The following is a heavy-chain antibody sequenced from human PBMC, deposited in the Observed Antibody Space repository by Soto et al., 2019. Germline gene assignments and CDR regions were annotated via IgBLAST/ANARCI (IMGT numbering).Heavy chain of an antibody. CDR2: IKSKTDGGTT. D-gene: IGHD1-1*01. J-gene: IGHJ6*02. Sequence: PGGSLRLSCAASGFTFSNAWMSWVRQAPGKXLEWVGRIKSKTDGGTTDYAAPVKGRFTISRDDSKNTLYLQMNSLKTEDTAVYYCTTDDIEQQQYYYYYGMDVWGQGTTVTVSS. CDR3: TTDDIEQQQYYYYYGMDV. CDR1: GFTFSNAW. V-gene: IGHV3-15*01.